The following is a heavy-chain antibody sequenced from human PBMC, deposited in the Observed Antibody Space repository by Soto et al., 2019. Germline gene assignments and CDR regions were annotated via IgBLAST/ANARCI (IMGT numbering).Heavy chain of an antibody. J-gene: IGHJ3*02. CDR2: IYYSGTT. V-gene: IGHV4-39*01. Sequence: SETLSLTCTVSGGSISSSSYYWAWIRQPPGKGLEWIGSIYYSGTTYYNPSLRSRVTISVDTSENQFSLKLSSVTAADTAVYYCARYSSSWYNAFDIWGQGTMVTVSS. CDR1: GGSISSSSYY. CDR3: ARYSSSWYNAFDI. D-gene: IGHD6-13*01.